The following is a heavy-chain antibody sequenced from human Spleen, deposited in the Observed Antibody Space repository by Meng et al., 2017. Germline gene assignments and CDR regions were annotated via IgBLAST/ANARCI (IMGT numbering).Heavy chain of an antibody. CDR1: VGSISTSGYY. V-gene: IGHV4-39*01. Sequence: QPQLQESGPGLVKPSEALSLTCSVAVGSISTSGYYWGWICQPPGKGREWIGSIGHSGFTYSTPYLKSRVTVSTDTSRNKFFLWLTSVTAADTAVYYCVRSSAWVRTGFDPWGQGTLVTVS. CDR2: IGHSGFT. J-gene: IGHJ5*02. CDR3: VRSSAWVRTGFDP. D-gene: IGHD6-25*01.